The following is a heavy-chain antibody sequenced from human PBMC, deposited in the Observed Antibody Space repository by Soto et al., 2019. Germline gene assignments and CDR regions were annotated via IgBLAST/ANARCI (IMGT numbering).Heavy chain of an antibody. D-gene: IGHD3-3*01. CDR2: IYYSGST. CDR3: ARGRVLRFLEWAHYFDY. Sequence: QVQLQESGPGLVKPSQTLSLTCTVSGGSISSGGYYWSWIRQHPGKGLEWIGYIYYSGSTYYNPSLKSRVTTSVDTSKNQFSLKLSSVTAADTAVYYCARGRVLRFLEWAHYFDYWGQGTLVTVSS. CDR1: GGSISSGGYY. V-gene: IGHV4-31*03. J-gene: IGHJ4*02.